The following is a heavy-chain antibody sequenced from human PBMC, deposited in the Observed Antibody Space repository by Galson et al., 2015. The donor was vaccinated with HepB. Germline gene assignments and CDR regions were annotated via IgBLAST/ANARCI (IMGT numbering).Heavy chain of an antibody. CDR3: ARFSLIRDGYNYGGGGFDY. D-gene: IGHD5-24*01. V-gene: IGHV2-70*11. Sequence: PALVKPTQTLTLTCTFSGFSLSTSGVGVGWIRQPPGKALEWLARIDWDDDKYYSTSLKTRLTISKDTSKNQVVLTMTNMDPVDTATYYCARFSLIRDGYNYGGGGFDYWGQGTLVTVSS. CDR1: GFSLSTSGVG. CDR2: IDWDDDK. J-gene: IGHJ4*02.